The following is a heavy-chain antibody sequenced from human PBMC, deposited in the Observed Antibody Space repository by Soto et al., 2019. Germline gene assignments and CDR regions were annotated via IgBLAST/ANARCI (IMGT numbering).Heavy chain of an antibody. V-gene: IGHV4-34*12. CDR3: ARPHYDSNTFYSFFDY. D-gene: IGHD3-22*01. J-gene: IGHJ4*02. CDR2: IFHGGGT. CDR1: GESFSGYY. Sequence: PSETLSLTCDVSGESFSGYYWSWIRQPPGKGLEWIGQIFHGGGTNYSPSLKSRVTISVDTSKNQSSLELTPVTAADTAVYYCARPHYDSNTFYSFFDYWGQGTLVTVSS.